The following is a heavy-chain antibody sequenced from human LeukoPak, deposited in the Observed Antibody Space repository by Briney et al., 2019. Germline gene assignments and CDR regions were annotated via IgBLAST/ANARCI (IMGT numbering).Heavy chain of an antibody. V-gene: IGHV3-23*01. CDR1: GFTFSSYA. CDR3: AKDPTHYRVWDYYETIGLSY. J-gene: IGHJ4*02. CDR2: IASDGTI. Sequence: PGGSLRLSCAASGFTFSSYAMNWVRQAPGRGLEWVSFIASDGTIYYADSVKGRFTISRDNSKNTLNLQMNSLRAEDTAVYYCAKDPTHYRVWDYYETIGLSYWGQGTLVTVSS. D-gene: IGHD3-22*01.